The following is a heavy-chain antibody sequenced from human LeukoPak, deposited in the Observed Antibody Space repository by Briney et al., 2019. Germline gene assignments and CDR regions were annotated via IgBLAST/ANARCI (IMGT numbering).Heavy chain of an antibody. D-gene: IGHD2-21*02. V-gene: IGHV3-23*01. CDR2: FGGSGGTI. Sequence: GGSLRLSCAASGFTFSTYAMSWVHQAPGKGLEWVSHFGGSGGTIYYADSVKGRFTISRDNSKNTLYLQMNSLRAEDTAVYYCAKSDCGGDCHLLDYWGQGTLVTVSS. CDR1: GFTFSTYA. J-gene: IGHJ4*02. CDR3: AKSDCGGDCHLLDY.